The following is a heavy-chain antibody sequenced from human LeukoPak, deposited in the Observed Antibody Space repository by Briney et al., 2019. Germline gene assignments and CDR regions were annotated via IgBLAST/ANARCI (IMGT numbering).Heavy chain of an antibody. Sequence: SVKVSCKASGGTFSSYAISWVRQAPGQGLEWMGRIIPILGIANYAQKFQGRVTITADKSTSTAYMELSSLRSEDTAVYYCARGTPYDSSGPDYWGQGTLVTVSS. V-gene: IGHV1-69*04. J-gene: IGHJ4*02. CDR1: GGTFSSYA. D-gene: IGHD3-22*01. CDR2: IIPILGIA. CDR3: ARGTPYDSSGPDY.